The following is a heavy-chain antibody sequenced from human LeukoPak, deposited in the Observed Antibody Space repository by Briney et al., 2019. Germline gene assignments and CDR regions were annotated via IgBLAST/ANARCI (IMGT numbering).Heavy chain of an antibody. D-gene: IGHD3-22*01. Sequence: PGGSLRLSRAASGFTFSNYYMYWVRQAPGKGLEWVSSISGSSSYIYYADSVKGRFTISRDNAKNSLYLQMNSLRAEDTAVYYCARDVYYYDSSGFDPWGQGTLVTVSS. J-gene: IGHJ5*02. V-gene: IGHV3-21*01. CDR1: GFTFSNYY. CDR2: ISGSSSYI. CDR3: ARDVYYYDSSGFDP.